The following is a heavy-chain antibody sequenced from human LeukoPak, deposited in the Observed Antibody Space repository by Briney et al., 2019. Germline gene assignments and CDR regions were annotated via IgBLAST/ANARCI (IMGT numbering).Heavy chain of an antibody. CDR1: GFSFSSYS. CDR3: ARDLSPVVRASPMGY. Sequence: GGSLRLSCAASGFSFSSYSMNWVRQAPGKGLEWVALITYDGYYKYYSDSVKGRFTISSDTSKNTLYLQMNSLRAEDTAVYYCARDLSPVVRASPMGYWGQGTLVTVSS. V-gene: IGHV3-30*03. J-gene: IGHJ4*02. D-gene: IGHD3-10*01. CDR2: ITYDGYYK.